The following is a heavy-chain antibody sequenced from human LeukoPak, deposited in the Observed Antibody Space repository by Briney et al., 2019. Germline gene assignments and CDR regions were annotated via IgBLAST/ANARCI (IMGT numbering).Heavy chain of an antibody. CDR3: ARGRSSWYCFDY. CDR2: IGAAGDT. D-gene: IGHD6-19*01. CDR1: GFSFSSYD. Sequence: GGSLRLSCAVSGFSFSSYDMHWVRQAAGKGLEWVSSIGAAGDTYYPGSVKGRFTISRENGKNSLYLQMNSLSAGDTAVYYCARGRSSWYCFDYWGQGTLVTVSS. V-gene: IGHV3-13*01. J-gene: IGHJ4*02.